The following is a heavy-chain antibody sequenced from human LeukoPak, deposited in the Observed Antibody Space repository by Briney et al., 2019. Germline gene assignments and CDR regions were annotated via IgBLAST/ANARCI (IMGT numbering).Heavy chain of an antibody. V-gene: IGHV1-2*02. Sequence: GASVKVSCKASGYIFSNYAISWVRQAPGQGLEWMGWINPNSGGTNYAQKFQGRVTMTRDTSISTAYMELSRLRSDDTAVYYCATFTSSWFDPWGQGTLVTVSS. CDR3: ATFTSSWFDP. CDR1: GYIFSNYA. CDR2: INPNSGGT. J-gene: IGHJ5*02.